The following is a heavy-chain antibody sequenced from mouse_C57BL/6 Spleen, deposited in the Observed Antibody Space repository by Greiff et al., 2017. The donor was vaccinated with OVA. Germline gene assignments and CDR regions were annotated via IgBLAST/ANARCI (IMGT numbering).Heavy chain of an antibody. D-gene: IGHD2-4*01. CDR2: INYDGSST. V-gene: IGHV5-16*01. Sequence: EVKLVESEGGLVQPGSSMKLSCTASGFTFSDYYMAWVRQVPEKGLEWVANINYDGSSTYYLDSLKSRFIISRDNAKNILYLQMSSLKSEDTATYYCAREPGGGLPLFDYWGQGTTLTVSS. CDR1: GFTFSDYY. CDR3: AREPGGGLPLFDY. J-gene: IGHJ2*01.